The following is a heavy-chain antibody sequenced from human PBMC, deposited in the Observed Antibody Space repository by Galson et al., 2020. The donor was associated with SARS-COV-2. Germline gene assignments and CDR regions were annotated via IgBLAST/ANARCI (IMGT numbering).Heavy chain of an antibody. CDR1: GFNFRTYS. V-gene: IGHV3-23*01. Sequence: GGSLRLSCPASGFNFRTYSITCVRQAPGKGLEWVSAIIGSGASTFYADSVKGRFTISRDNSKNTLYLQMHSRRADDTAGYYCAKEGHSSAAYYYRMDVWGKGTTVTVSS. J-gene: IGHJ6*04. CDR2: IIGSGAST. CDR3: AKEGHSSAAYYYRMDV. D-gene: IGHD6-25*01.